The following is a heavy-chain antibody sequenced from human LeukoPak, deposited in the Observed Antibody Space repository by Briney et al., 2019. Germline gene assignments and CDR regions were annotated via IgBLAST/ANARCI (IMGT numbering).Heavy chain of an antibody. D-gene: IGHD6-19*01. CDR2: IYYSGST. V-gene: IGHV4-31*03. CDR3: ASLGPSLKEAGY. J-gene: IGHJ4*02. Sequence: SETLSLTCTVSGGSISSGGYYWSWIRQHPGKGLEWIGYIYYSGSTYYNPSLKSRVTISVDTSKNQFSLKLSSVTAADTAVYYCASLGPSLKEAGYWGQGTLVTVSS. CDR1: GGSISSGGYY.